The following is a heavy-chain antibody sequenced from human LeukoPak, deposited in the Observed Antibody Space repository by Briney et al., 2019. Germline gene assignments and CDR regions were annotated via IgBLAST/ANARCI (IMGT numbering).Heavy chain of an antibody. CDR2: ISLSSSSI. D-gene: IGHD6-13*01. V-gene: IGHV3-48*01. J-gene: IGHJ4*02. CDR1: GFTFSHYG. CDR3: ARKTPYSNTWTDFDF. Sequence: GGSLRLPCAASGFTFSHYGMHWVRQAPGKGLEWVSYISLSSSSIYYADSLKGRFTISRDNAKNSLYLQMNSLRAEDTAVYYCARKTPYSNTWTDFDFWGQGTLVTVSS.